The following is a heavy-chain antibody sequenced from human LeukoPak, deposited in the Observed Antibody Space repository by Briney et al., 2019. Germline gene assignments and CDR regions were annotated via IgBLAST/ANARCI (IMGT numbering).Heavy chain of an antibody. Sequence: GGSLRLSCAASGFTFTNAWMNWIRQAPGKGLEWVGRIKSKTDGGTTDYAAPVKGRFTISRDDSQNTMYLEMSSLKTEDTAVYYCTTSCGDSPYSDYWGQGTLVTVSS. D-gene: IGHD2-21*02. CDR3: TTSCGDSPYSDY. CDR2: IKSKTDGGTT. CDR1: GFTFTNAW. V-gene: IGHV3-15*01. J-gene: IGHJ4*02.